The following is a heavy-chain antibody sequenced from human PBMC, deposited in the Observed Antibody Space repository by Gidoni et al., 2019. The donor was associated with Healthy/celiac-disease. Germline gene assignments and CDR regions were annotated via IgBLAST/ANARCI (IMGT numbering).Heavy chain of an antibody. CDR1: VGTFSSYA. CDR3: AIPITPVDY. V-gene: IGHV1-69*04. CDR2: IIPILGIA. J-gene: IGHJ4*02. Sequence: QVQLVQSGAEVTKPGSSVKVSCKASVGTFSSYAISWVRQAPGQGLEWMGRIIPILGIANYAQKFQGRVTITADKSTSTAYMELSSLRSEDTAVYYCAIPITPVDYWGQGTLVTVSS.